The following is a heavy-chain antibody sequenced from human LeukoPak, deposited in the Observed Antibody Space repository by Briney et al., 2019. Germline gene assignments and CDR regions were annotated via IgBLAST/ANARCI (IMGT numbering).Heavy chain of an antibody. CDR2: IDYSENT. CDR1: GNSISSYY. J-gene: IGHJ5*02. CDR3: ARDSGTTGEVKFDP. V-gene: IGHV4-59*12. D-gene: IGHD3-10*01. Sequence: SETLSLTCTVCGNSISSYYWNWIRQPPGKGLEWIGYIDYSENTNYNPSLKSRVTISVDTSKNQFSLKLTSVTAADTAVYYCARDSGTTGEVKFDPWGQGTLVTVSS.